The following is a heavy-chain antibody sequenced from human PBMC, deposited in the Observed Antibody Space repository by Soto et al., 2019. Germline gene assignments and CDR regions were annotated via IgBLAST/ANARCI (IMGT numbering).Heavy chain of an antibody. CDR2: IYYSGST. V-gene: IGHV4-59*01. CDR1: GGSISSYY. Sequence: QVQLQESGPGLVKPSETLSLTCTVSGGSISSYYWSWIRQPPGKGLEWIGYIYYSGSTNYNPSLKSRVTVSVDTARNQCSLKLSSVTAEDTAVYYCARRYGGNFDYWGQRTLVTVSS. D-gene: IGHD3-16*01. CDR3: ARRYGGNFDY. J-gene: IGHJ4*02.